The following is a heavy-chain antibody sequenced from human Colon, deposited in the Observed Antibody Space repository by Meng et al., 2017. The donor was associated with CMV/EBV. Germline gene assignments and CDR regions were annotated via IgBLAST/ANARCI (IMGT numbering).Heavy chain of an antibody. Sequence: ASVKVSCKASGYTFSTYDINWVRQATGQGLEWMGEMKPSSGHTAYAQKFQGRLTMTRNTSTSTAYMELSSLRSDDTAVYYCVAARSGYYAHFDYWGQGTLVTVSS. D-gene: IGHD3-3*01. CDR2: MKPSSGHT. V-gene: IGHV1-8*01. CDR1: GYTFSTYD. CDR3: VAARSGYYAHFDY. J-gene: IGHJ4*02.